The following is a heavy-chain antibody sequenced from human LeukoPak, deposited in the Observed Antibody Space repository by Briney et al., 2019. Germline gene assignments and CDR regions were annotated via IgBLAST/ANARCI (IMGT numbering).Heavy chain of an antibody. D-gene: IGHD5-12*01. J-gene: IGHJ6*02. V-gene: IGHV4-39*07. CDR3: ARGRIVATIRYYYYGMDV. Sequence: SETLSLTCSVSGGSISRSSYYWGWIRQPPGKGLGWIGSLYNTETTYYNPSLQSRVTISVDTSKNQFSLKLSSVTAADTAVYYCARGRIVATIRYYYYGMDVWGQGTTVTVSS. CDR1: GGSISRSSYY. CDR2: LYNTETT.